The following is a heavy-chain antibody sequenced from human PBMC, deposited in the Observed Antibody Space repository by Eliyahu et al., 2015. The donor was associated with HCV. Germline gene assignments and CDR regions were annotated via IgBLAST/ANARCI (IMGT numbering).Heavy chain of an antibody. V-gene: IGHV3-23*01. D-gene: IGHD3-3*01. Sequence: EVQLLESGGGLLQPGGSLRLSCAASGFTFSSYAMSWVRQAPGKGLEWVXAISGSGGSTYYADSVKGRFTISRDNSKNTLYLQMNSLTAEDTAVYYCASTWIDFWSGYFYWGQGTLVTVSS. CDR2: ISGSGGST. CDR3: ASTWIDFWSGYFY. CDR1: GFTFSSYA. J-gene: IGHJ4*02.